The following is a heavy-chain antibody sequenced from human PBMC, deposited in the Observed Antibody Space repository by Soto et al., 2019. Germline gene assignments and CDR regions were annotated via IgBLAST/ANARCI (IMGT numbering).Heavy chain of an antibody. Sequence: QVQLQESGPGLVKPSETLSLTCTVSGGSISSYYWSWIRQPPGKGLEWIGYIYYSGSTNYNPSLKSRVTISVDTSKNQFSLKLSSVTAADTAVYYCARVSTQYRYNWNDVWYFDLWGRGTLVTVSS. V-gene: IGHV4-59*01. CDR2: IYYSGST. D-gene: IGHD1-1*01. CDR1: GGSISSYY. J-gene: IGHJ2*01. CDR3: ARVSTQYRYNWNDVWYFDL.